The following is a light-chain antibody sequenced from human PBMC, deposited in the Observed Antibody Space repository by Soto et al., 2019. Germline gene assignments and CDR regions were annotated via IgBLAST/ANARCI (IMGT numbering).Light chain of an antibody. CDR1: QSVSSS. J-gene: IGKJ3*01. CDR3: QQLNTFPRT. CDR2: DAS. Sequence: ESVLTQSPATLSLSPGERATLSCRASQSVSSSLAWYQQKPGQAPRLLIYDASNRATGIPARFSGSGSGTDFTLTINSLQPEDFATYYCQQLNTFPRTFGPGTKVDIK. V-gene: IGKV3-11*01.